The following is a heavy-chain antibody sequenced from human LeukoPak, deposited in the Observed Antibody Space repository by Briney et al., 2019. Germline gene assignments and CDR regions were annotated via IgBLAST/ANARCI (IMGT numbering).Heavy chain of an antibody. D-gene: IGHD6-13*01. Sequence: SETLSLTCTVSGYSISSGSYYWSWIRQPAGKGLEWIGRIYTSGSTNYNPSLKSRVTISVDTSKNQFSLKLSSVTAADTAVYYCARERRRDSSSWYKWELDYWGQGTLVTVSS. CDR2: IYTSGST. CDR3: ARERRRDSSSWYKWELDY. J-gene: IGHJ4*02. V-gene: IGHV4-61*02. CDR1: GYSISSGSYY.